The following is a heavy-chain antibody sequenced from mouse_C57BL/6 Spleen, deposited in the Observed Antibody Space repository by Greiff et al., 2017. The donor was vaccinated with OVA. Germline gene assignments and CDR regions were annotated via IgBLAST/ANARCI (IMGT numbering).Heavy chain of an antibody. D-gene: IGHD2-5*01. Sequence: VQLQQPGAELVKPGASVKMSCKASGYTFTSYWITWVKQRPGQGLEWIGDIYPGSGSTNYNAKFKSKATLTVDTSSSTAYMQLSSLTSEDSAVYYWARPYSNGGYFDVWGTGTTVTVSS. J-gene: IGHJ1*03. CDR1: GYTFTSYW. V-gene: IGHV1-55*01. CDR2: IYPGSGST. CDR3: ARPYSNGGYFDV.